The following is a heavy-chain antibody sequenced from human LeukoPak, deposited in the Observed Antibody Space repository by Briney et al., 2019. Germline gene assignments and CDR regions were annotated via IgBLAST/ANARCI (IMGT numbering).Heavy chain of an antibody. CDR1: GFTFSSYE. J-gene: IGHJ4*02. CDR2: ISSSGSNI. V-gene: IGHV3-48*03. CDR3: ARDLEVAGVYFDN. Sequence: GGSLRLSCAASGFTFSSYEMNWVRQAPGKGLEWISYISSSGSNIYYADSVKGRFTISRDNAKNSLYLQMNGLRAEDTAVYYCARDLEVAGVYFDNWGQGTLVTVSS. D-gene: IGHD3-16*01.